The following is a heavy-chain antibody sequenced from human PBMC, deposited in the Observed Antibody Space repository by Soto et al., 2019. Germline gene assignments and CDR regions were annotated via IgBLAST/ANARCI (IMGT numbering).Heavy chain of an antibody. Sequence: SQTLSLTCAISGDSVASNSAAWNWIRQSPSRGLEWVGMAYYRSQWYNDSAVSVKSRITVIPDTSKNQFSLQLNSVPPEDTAVYYCTKQKGDSRAHHGMDVWSQGPTVTVSS. CDR1: GDSVASNSAA. CDR3: TKQKGDSRAHHGMDV. CDR2: AYYRSQWYN. J-gene: IGHJ6*02. V-gene: IGHV6-1*01. D-gene: IGHD3-10*01.